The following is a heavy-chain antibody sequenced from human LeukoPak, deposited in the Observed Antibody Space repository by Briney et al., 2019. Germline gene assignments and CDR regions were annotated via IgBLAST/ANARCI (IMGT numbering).Heavy chain of an antibody. J-gene: IGHJ4*02. CDR3: AKLGDLPGPAFDY. CDR1: GFTFSGYA. Sequence: QPGASLRLSCAASGFTFSGYAMSWVRQAPGKGLEWVSAISGSGGSTYYADSVKGRFTISRDNSKNTLYLQMNSLRAEDTAVYYCAKLGDLPGPAFDYWGQGTLVTVSS. V-gene: IGHV3-23*01. CDR2: ISGSGGST. D-gene: IGHD4-17*01.